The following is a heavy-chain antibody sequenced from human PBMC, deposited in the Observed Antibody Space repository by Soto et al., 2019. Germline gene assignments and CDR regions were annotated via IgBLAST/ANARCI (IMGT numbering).Heavy chain of an antibody. V-gene: IGHV3-30*18. J-gene: IGHJ3*02. CDR3: AKPTIFGVAIDAFDI. Sequence: PGGSLRLSCAASGFTFSSYGMHWVRQAPGKGLEWVAVISYDGSNKYYADSVKGRFTISRDNSKNTLYLQMNSLRAEDTAVYYCAKPTIFGVAIDAFDIWGQGTMVTVSS. CDR1: GFTFSSYG. D-gene: IGHD3-3*01. CDR2: ISYDGSNK.